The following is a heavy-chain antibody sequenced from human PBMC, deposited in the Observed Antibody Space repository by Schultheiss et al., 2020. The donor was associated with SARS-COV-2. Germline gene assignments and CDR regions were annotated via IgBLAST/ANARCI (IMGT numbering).Heavy chain of an antibody. CDR2: IYYSGST. Sequence: LSLTCTVSGGSISSYYWSWIRQPPGKGLEWIGYIYYSGSTNYNPSLKSRVTISVDTSKNQFSLKLSSVTAADTAVYYCARLDGGKRWFDPWGQGTLVTVSS. D-gene: IGHD4-23*01. V-gene: IGHV4-59*08. J-gene: IGHJ5*02. CDR3: ARLDGGKRWFDP. CDR1: GGSISSYY.